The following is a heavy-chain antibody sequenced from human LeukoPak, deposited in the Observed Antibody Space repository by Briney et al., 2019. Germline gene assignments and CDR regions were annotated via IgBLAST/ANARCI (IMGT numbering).Heavy chain of an antibody. CDR1: GFTFSSYE. J-gene: IGHJ3*01. D-gene: IGHD3-10*01. V-gene: IGHV3-48*03. CDR3: ARVGYYGSGSYYKRNGFDV. CDR2: ISSTGSII. Sequence: PGGSLRLSCAASGFTFSSYEVNWVRQAPGKGLEWVSYISSTGSIIYYADSVRGRFTISRDNAKNSLYLQMNSLRAEDTAVYYCARVGYYGSGSYYKRNGFDVWGQGTMVRVSS.